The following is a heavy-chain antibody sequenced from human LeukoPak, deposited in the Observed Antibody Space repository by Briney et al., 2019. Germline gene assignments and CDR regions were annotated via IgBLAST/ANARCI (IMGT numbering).Heavy chain of an antibody. CDR2: ISWNSGSI. D-gene: IGHD3-10*01. CDR3: AKAAYGSYYYYMDV. CDR1: GFTFSSYS. J-gene: IGHJ6*03. V-gene: IGHV3-9*03. Sequence: GGSLRLSCAASGFTFSSYSMNWVRQAPGKGLEWVSGISWNSGSIGYADSVKGRLTISRDNAKNSLYLQMNSLRAEDMALYYCAKAAYGSYYYYMDVWGKGTTVTVSS.